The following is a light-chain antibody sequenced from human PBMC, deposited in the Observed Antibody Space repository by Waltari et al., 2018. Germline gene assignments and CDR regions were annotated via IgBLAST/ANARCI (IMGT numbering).Light chain of an antibody. Sequence: SALTQPASVSGSPGQSITISCTGTSSDIGTYNFVSWYQEYPGKAPKLIIYEATKRPAGVFDRFSASKSGNTASLTISGLQADDEADYSCCSYAGGTAYVFGTGTRVTVL. CDR3: CSYAGGTAYV. V-gene: IGLV2-23*01. J-gene: IGLJ1*01. CDR2: EAT. CDR1: SSDIGTYNF.